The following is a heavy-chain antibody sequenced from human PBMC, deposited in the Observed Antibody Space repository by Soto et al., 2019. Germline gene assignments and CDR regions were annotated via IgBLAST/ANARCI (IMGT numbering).Heavy chain of an antibody. CDR1: GFTFSAYS. Sequence: EVQLVESGGALVQPGGSLRLSCAASGFTFSAYSMNWVRQAPGKGLEWVSFIGSTGSVTHYADSVMGRSTISKDNARNFLYLQFNSLSADDTAVYHCASARPAAGPDYAFDIWGQVTMVTVSS. CDR2: IGSTGSVT. V-gene: IGHV3-48*04. J-gene: IGHJ3*02. D-gene: IGHD2-15*01. CDR3: ASARPAAGPDYAFDI.